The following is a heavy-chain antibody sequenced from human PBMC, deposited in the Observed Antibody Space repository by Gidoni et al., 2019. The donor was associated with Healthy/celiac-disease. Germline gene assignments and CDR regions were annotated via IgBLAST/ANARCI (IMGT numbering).Heavy chain of an antibody. CDR1: GGYVSSGSYY. J-gene: IGHJ5*02. Sequence: QVQLQESGPGLVKPSETLSLTCTVSGGYVSSGSYYWSWLRQPPGKGLEWIGYIYYSGSTNYNPSLKSRVTISVDTSKNQFSLKLSSVTAADTAVYYCARVPYNWNYVGWFDPWGQGTLVTVSS. D-gene: IGHD1-7*01. V-gene: IGHV4-61*01. CDR2: IYYSGST. CDR3: ARVPYNWNYVGWFDP.